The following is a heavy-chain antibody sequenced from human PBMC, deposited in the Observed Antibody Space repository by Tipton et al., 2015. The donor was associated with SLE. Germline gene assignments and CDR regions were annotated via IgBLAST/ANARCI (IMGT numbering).Heavy chain of an antibody. CDR3: ARGGIAVAGTGAFDI. J-gene: IGHJ3*02. Sequence: TLSLTCAVSGYSISSGYYWGWIRQPPGKGLEWIGSIYNSGSTYYNPSLKSRVTISVDTSKNQFSLKLSSVTAADTAVYYCARGGIAVAGTGAFDIWGQGTMVTVSS. V-gene: IGHV4-38-2*01. CDR1: GYSISSGYY. CDR2: IYNSGST. D-gene: IGHD6-19*01.